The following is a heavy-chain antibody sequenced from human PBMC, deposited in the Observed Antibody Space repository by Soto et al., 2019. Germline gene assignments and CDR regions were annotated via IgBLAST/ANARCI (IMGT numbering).Heavy chain of an antibody. D-gene: IGHD2-21*02. CDR3: ARVGDGTAY. CDR2: IYYSGST. Sequence: QVQLQESGPGLVKPSETLSLTCTVSGGSISSYYWSWIRQPPGKGLEWIGYIYYSGSTNYNPSLKSRVTISVDTSKNQFSLKLSSVTAADTAVYYCARVGDGTAYWGQGTLVTVSS. V-gene: IGHV4-59*01. CDR1: GGSISSYY. J-gene: IGHJ4*02.